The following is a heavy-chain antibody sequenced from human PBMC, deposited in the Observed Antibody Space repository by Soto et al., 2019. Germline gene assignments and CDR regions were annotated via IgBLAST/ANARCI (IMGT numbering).Heavy chain of an antibody. CDR3: ARLFGSNSGSYPDPY. Sequence: GETLKISCKGSGYSFTSYWIGWVRQMPGKGLEWMGIIYPGDSDTRYSPSFQGQVTISVDKSISTAYLQWSSLKASDTAMYYCARLFGSNSGSYPDPYWGQGTLVTVSS. CDR2: IYPGDSDT. J-gene: IGHJ4*02. CDR1: GYSFTSYW. D-gene: IGHD1-26*01. V-gene: IGHV5-51*01.